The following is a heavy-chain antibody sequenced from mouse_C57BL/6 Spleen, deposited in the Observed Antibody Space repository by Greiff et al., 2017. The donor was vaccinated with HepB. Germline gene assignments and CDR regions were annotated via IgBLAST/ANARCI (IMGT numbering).Heavy chain of an antibody. J-gene: IGHJ1*03. V-gene: IGHV2-9-1*01. Sequence: VKLVESGPGLVAPSQSLSITCTVSGFSLTSYAISWVRQPPGKGLEWLGVIWTGGGTNYNSALKSRLSISKDNSKSQVFLKMNSLQTDDTARYYCARKDYGSSSSYWYFDVWGTGTTVTVSS. CDR3: ARKDYGSSSSYWYFDV. CDR2: IWTGGGT. D-gene: IGHD1-1*01. CDR1: GFSLTSYA.